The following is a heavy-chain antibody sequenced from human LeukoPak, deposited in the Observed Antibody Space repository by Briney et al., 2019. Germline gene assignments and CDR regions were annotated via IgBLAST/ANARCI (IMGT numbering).Heavy chain of an antibody. CDR2: IYYTGST. D-gene: IGHD1-1*01. CDR3: ATWRTAKTGFDY. CDR1: GGSMSTYY. Sequence: SETLSLTCTVSGGSMSTYYWTWIRQPPGKGLEWIGFIYYTGSTNYNPSLKSRVTISVDTSKNQFSLRLSSVTAADTAVYYCATWRTAKTGFDYWGQGTLVTVSS. V-gene: IGHV4-59*08. J-gene: IGHJ4*02.